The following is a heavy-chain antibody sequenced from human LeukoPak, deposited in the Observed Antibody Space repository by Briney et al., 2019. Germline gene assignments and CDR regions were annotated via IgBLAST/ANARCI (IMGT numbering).Heavy chain of an antibody. Sequence: GGSLRLSCTASGFTFSSYAMHWVRQAPGKGLEWLAFIRYDGANTHYADSVKGRFTISRDNSENTLYLQMNTLTIEDTAVYYCAKLAELVVTNNWFDPWGQGTLVTVSS. V-gene: IGHV3-30*02. CDR2: IRYDGANT. D-gene: IGHD2-15*01. CDR1: GFTFSSYA. J-gene: IGHJ5*02. CDR3: AKLAELVVTNNWFDP.